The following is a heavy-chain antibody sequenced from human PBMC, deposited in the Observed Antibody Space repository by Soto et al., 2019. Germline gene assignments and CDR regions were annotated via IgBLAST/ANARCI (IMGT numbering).Heavy chain of an antibody. D-gene: IGHD3-10*01. CDR3: ARDSFITTVRGVHFYFYGMDV. CDR2: ISFDGSNK. J-gene: IGHJ6*02. Sequence: QVHLVESGGGVVHPGRSLRLSCAASGFTFSDAAIHWVRQAPVKGLEWVAVISFDGSNKYFADSVKGRFTISRDNSKDTLYLQMSSLRADDTALYYCARDSFITTVRGVHFYFYGMDVWGQGTTVIVSS. V-gene: IGHV3-30-3*01. CDR1: GFTFSDAA.